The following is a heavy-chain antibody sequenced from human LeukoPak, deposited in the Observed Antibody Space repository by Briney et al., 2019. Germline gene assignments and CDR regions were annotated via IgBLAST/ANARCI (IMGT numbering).Heavy chain of an antibody. CDR1: GGSISSGGYY. J-gene: IGHJ4*02. CDR3: ARGGYTRGGFDY. Sequence: SETLSLTCTVSGGSISSGGYYWSWIRQHPGKGLEWIGYIYYSGSTNYNPSLKSRVTISVDTSKNQFSLKLSSVTAADTAVYYCARGGYTRGGFDYWGQGTLVTVSS. D-gene: IGHD5-24*01. V-gene: IGHV4-61*08. CDR2: IYYSGST.